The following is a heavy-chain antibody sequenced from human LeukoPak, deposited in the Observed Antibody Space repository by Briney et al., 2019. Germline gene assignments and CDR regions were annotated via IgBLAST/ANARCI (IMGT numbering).Heavy chain of an antibody. CDR3: ARLFRNWSDGGVDQ. D-gene: IGHD1-1*01. J-gene: IGHJ4*02. Sequence: GESLKISCKASGYSFSKYWIGWVRQMPGKGLEWMGIIYPGDSDTRHSPSSEDQVTISVDKSSSVAYLQWSSLKASDTAMYYCARLFRNWSDGGVDQWGLGTRVTVSS. CDR1: GYSFSKYW. CDR2: IYPGDSDT. V-gene: IGHV5-51*01.